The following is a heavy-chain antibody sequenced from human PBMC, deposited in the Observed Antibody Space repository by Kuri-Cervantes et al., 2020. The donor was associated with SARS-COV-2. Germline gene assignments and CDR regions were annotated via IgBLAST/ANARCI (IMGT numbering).Heavy chain of an antibody. CDR2: MNPNSGNT. V-gene: IGHV1-8*01. CDR1: GYTFTSYD. CDR3: ARGRRWLQFTGQATFDY. J-gene: IGHJ4*02. Sequence: ASVKVSCKASGYTFTSYDINWVRQATGQGLEWMGWMNPNSGNTGYAQKFQGRVTMTRNTSISTAYMELSSLRSENTAVYYCARGRRWLQFTGQATFDYWGQGTLVTVSS. D-gene: IGHD5-24*01.